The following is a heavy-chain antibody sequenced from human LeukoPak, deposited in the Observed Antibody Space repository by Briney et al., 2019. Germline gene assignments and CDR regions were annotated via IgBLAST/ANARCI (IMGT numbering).Heavy chain of an antibody. J-gene: IGHJ4*02. CDR2: ISYDGSNK. CDR3: ANFPTVTGSFDY. Sequence: GGSLRLSCAAPGFTFSSYGMHWVRQAPGKGLEWVAVISYDGSNKYYADSVKGRFTISRDNSKNTLYLQMNSLRAEDTAVYYCANFPTVTGSFDYWGQGTLVTVSS. CDR1: GFTFSSYG. V-gene: IGHV3-30*18. D-gene: IGHD4-17*01.